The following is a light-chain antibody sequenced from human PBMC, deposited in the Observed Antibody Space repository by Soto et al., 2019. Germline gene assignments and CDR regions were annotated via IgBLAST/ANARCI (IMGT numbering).Light chain of an antibody. CDR1: SSDIGGYNY. J-gene: IGLJ1*01. V-gene: IGLV2-11*01. CDR3: CSYAGSSSYV. CDR2: TVT. Sequence: HSVLTAPRTVSGSLWQAAAISYTGTSSDIGGYNYVSWYQQHPGKAPKLMIYTVTKRPSGVPDRFSGSKSDNTASLTISGLQADDEADYYCCSYAGSSSYVFGTGTKVNVL.